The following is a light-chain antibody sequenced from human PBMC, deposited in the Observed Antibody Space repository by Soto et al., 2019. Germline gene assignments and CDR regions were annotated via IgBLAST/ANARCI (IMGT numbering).Light chain of an antibody. J-gene: IGKJ5*01. V-gene: IGKV1-12*01. CDR1: QDISGR. CDR2: GAS. Sequence: DIQMTQSPSSVSASVGDRITITCRASQDISGRLAWYQQKPGKAPKLLIYGASTLHSGVPSRFSGSGSGTEFTLTIGSLQPEDFATYYCQQLYSYPSPFGQGTRLDIK. CDR3: QQLYSYPSP.